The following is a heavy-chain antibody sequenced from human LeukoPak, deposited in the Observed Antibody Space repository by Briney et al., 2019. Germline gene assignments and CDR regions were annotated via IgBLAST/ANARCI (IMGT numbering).Heavy chain of an antibody. J-gene: IGHJ4*02. V-gene: IGHV3-23*01. Sequence: GGSLRLSCAASGFTFNNYAMIWVRQAPGKGLEWVSAITGTGAATYYADSVRGRFTISRDNSKNTLYLQMNSLRAEDTAIYYCAKDQVNTPYGRGENFDYWGQGTLVTVSS. CDR2: ITGTGAAT. D-gene: IGHD3-10*01. CDR1: GFTFNNYA. CDR3: AKDQVNTPYGRGENFDY.